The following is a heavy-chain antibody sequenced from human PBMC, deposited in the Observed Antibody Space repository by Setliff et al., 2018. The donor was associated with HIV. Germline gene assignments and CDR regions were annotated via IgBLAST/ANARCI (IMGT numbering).Heavy chain of an antibody. V-gene: IGHV4-4*08. CDR1: GASISSYY. D-gene: IGHD1-1*01. CDR2: IYTSGST. J-gene: IGHJ4*02. Sequence: PSETLSLTCNVSGASISSYYCSWLRQPPGKGLEWIGYIYTSGSTNYNPSLKSRVTISVDTSKNQFSLNLNSVTAADAAVYFCARAREGWKPFAFDYWGQGTLVTVSS. CDR3: ARAREGWKPFAFDY.